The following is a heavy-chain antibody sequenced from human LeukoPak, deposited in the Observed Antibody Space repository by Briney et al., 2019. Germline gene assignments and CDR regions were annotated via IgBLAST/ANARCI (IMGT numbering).Heavy chain of an antibody. CDR1: GGSISGYY. V-gene: IGHV4-59*01. D-gene: IGHD3-9*01. J-gene: IGHJ4*02. Sequence: SETLSLTCAVYGGSISGYYWSWIRQPPGKGLEWIGYIYYSGSTNYSPSLMSRVTISLDTSKNQFSLKLTSVTAADTAVYYCARSTWLLDKWGQGTLVTVSS. CDR2: IYYSGST. CDR3: ARSTWLLDK.